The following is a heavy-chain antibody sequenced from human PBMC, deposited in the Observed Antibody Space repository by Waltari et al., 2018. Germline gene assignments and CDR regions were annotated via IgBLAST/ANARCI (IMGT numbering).Heavy chain of an antibody. CDR1: GGSISSSSYY. Sequence: QLQLQESGPGLVKPSETLSLTCTVSGGSISSSSYYWGWIRKPPGKGLEWMGRINPNRGGTNYAQKIQGMVTMTRVTSISPAYMWLIRLRSDDTAVYYCARDYYGSGSYSVSAFDIWGQGTMVTVSS. D-gene: IGHD3-10*01. CDR2: INPNRGGT. CDR3: ARDYYGSGSYSVSAFDI. J-gene: IGHJ3*02. V-gene: IGHV4-39*02.